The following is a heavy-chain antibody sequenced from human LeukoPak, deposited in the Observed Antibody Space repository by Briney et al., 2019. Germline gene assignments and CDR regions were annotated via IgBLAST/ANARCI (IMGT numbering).Heavy chain of an antibody. CDR2: VSSSSYI. V-gene: IGHV3-21*01. Sequence: PGGSLRLSCAASGFTFSSYSMNWVRQAPGKGLEWVSSVSSSSYIYYADSVKGRFTISRDNAKNSLYLQMNSLRAEDTAVYYCARDAKGAAGSDWGQGTLATVSS. D-gene: IGHD6-13*01. CDR1: GFTFSSYS. CDR3: ARDAKGAAGSD. J-gene: IGHJ4*02.